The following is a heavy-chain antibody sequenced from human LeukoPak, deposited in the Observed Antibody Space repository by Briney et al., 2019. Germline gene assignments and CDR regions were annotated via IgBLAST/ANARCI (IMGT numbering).Heavy chain of an antibody. CDR2: IYHSGST. Sequence: SETLSLTCTVSGYSISSGYYWGWIRQPPGKGLEWIGSIYHSGSTYYNPSLKSRVTISVDTSKNQFSLKLSSVTAADTAVYYCASVAPPYCSGGSCYGRTFDYWGQGTLVTVSS. CDR3: ASVAPPYCSGGSCYGRTFDY. V-gene: IGHV4-38-2*02. J-gene: IGHJ4*02. D-gene: IGHD2-15*01. CDR1: GYSISSGYY.